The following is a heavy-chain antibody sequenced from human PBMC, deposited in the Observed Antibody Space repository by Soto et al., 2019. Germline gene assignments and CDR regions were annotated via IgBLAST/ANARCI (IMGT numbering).Heavy chain of an antibody. Sequence: SETLSLTCAVSGGSISSSNWWSWVRQPPGKGLEWIGEIYHSGSTNYNPSLKSRVTISVDKSKNQFSLKLSSVTAADTAVYYCANVRSILGGGTRERSDSYDIWGQGQMVTASS. V-gene: IGHV4-4*02. D-gene: IGHD3-3*01. CDR1: GGSISSSNW. J-gene: IGHJ3*02. CDR2: IYHSGST. CDR3: ANVRSILGGGTRERSDSYDI.